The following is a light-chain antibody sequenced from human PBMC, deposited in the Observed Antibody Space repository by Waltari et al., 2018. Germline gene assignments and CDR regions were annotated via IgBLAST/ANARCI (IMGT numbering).Light chain of an antibody. CDR2: AAS. Sequence: DIQLTQSPSFLSASVGDRVTITCRACQGIRGYLAWYQQKPGKAPKLLIYAASTLQRGVPSRFSGNGSGTEFTLTISSLQPEDFATYYCQQLNSYPPTFGPGTKVDIK. J-gene: IGKJ3*01. V-gene: IGKV1-9*01. CDR1: QGIRGY. CDR3: QQLNSYPPT.